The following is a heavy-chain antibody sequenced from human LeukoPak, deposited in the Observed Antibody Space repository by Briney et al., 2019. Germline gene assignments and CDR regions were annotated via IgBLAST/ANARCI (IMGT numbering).Heavy chain of an antibody. D-gene: IGHD6-19*01. CDR2: IIPIFGTA. CDR1: GGTFSSYA. Sequence: SVKVSCKASGGTFSSYAISWVRQAPGQGLGWMGGIIPIFGTANYAQKFQGRVTITADESTSTAYMELSSLRSEDMAVYYCARADSSGWTEHFQHWGQGTLVTVSS. J-gene: IGHJ1*01. CDR3: ARADSSGWTEHFQH. V-gene: IGHV1-69*01.